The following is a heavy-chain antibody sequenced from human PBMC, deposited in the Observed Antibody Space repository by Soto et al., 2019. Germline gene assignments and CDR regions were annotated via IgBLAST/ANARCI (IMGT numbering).Heavy chain of an antibody. V-gene: IGHV1-69*01. CDR2: IIPIFGTA. D-gene: IGHD3-22*01. Sequence: SVKVSCTASGGPFISYAISWVRQAPGQGLEWMGGIIPIFGTANYAQKFQGRVTITADESTSTAYMELSSLRSEDTAVYYCARVITTHYGMDVWGQGTTVTVSS. J-gene: IGHJ6*02. CDR3: ARVITTHYGMDV. CDR1: GGPFISYA.